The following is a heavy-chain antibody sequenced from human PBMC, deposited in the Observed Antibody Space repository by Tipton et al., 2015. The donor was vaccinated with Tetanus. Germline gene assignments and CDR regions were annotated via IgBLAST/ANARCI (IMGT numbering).Heavy chain of an antibody. CDR1: GFIVSSHY. Sequence: SLRLSCVASGFIVSSHYMSWVRQAPGKGLEWVSAISISGDSTYYADSVKGRFTISRDNSKDTLYLQMHSLRVEDTAVYYCAKEIRPNDSWGQGTLVTVSS. CDR3: AKEIRPNDS. CDR2: ISISGDST. V-gene: IGHV3-23*01. D-gene: IGHD3-16*01. J-gene: IGHJ4*02.